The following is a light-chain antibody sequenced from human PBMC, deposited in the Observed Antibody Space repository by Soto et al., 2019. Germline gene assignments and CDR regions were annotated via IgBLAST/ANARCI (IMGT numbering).Light chain of an antibody. CDR2: GIS. V-gene: IGKV3D-15*01. CDR3: QQYTNWPIT. CDR1: QTGGRDY. Sequence: EMVMTQSPGTLSVSPGERATLSCRASQTGGRDYLAWYQHKPGQAPRLLIYGISNRATGIPDRFSGSGSGTEFTLTISSVQPEDVAIYYCQQYTNWPITFGQGTRLEIK. J-gene: IGKJ5*01.